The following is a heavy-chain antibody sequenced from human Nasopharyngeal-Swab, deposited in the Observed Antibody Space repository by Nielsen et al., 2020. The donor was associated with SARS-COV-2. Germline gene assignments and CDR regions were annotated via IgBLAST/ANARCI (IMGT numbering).Heavy chain of an antibody. CDR1: GGSFSGYY. D-gene: IGHD3-16*02. V-gene: IGHV4-34*01. J-gene: IGHJ4*02. Sequence: SETLSLTCAVYGGSFSGYYWSWIRQPPGKGLEWIGEINHSGSTNYNPSFKSRVTISVDTSKNQFSLKLSSVTAADTAVYYCARSARYYDYVWGSYRPYYYFDYWGQGTLVTVSS. CDR3: ARSARYYDYVWGSYRPYYYFDY. CDR2: INHSGST.